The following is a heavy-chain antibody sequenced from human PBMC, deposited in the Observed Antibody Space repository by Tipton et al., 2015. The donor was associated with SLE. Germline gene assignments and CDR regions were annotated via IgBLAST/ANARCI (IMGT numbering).Heavy chain of an antibody. CDR3: ARSIAVAGTPFDY. D-gene: IGHD6-19*01. J-gene: IGHJ4*02. Sequence: TLSLTCTVSGGSLSGYYWCWIRQPPGKGLEWIGEIYYTGYTTYNPSLKSRVTVSMDTSKNQFSLKLSSVTAADSAVYYCARSIAVAGTPFDYWGQGTLVTVSS. CDR1: GGSLSGYY. CDR2: IYYTGYT. V-gene: IGHV4-59*01.